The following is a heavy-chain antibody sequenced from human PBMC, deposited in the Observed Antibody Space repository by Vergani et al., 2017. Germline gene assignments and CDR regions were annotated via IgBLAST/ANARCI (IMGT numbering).Heavy chain of an antibody. CDR1: GFTFSNSA. D-gene: IGHD5-12*01. CDR3: ARVGSGYDRYYYYYYMDV. J-gene: IGHJ6*03. Sequence: EVHLLESGGGQVEAGGSLRLSCVASGFTFSNSAMSWVRQTSGKGLEWVSAISGHGDRTYYADSVKGRFTISRDNSKNTLYLQMNSLRAEDTAVYYCARVGSGYDRYYYYYYMDVWGKGTTVTVSS. CDR2: ISGHGDRT. V-gene: IGHV3-23*01.